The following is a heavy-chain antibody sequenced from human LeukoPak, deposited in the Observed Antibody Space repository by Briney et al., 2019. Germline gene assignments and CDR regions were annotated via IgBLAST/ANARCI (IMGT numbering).Heavy chain of an antibody. CDR3: ARSGRDYGDRPFDL. CDR1: GFTFSSYC. Sequence: PGGSLRLSCAASGFTFSSYCMSWVRQAPGKGLQWVANIKQDGSEKYYVDSVKGQITISRDNAKNSLYLQMNSLRAEDTAVYYCARSGRDYGDRPFDLWGQGTLVTVSS. D-gene: IGHD4-17*01. V-gene: IGHV3-7*01. CDR2: IKQDGSEK. J-gene: IGHJ4*02.